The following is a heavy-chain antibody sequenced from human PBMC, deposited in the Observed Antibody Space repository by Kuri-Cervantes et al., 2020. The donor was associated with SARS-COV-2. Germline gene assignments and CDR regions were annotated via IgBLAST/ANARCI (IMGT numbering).Heavy chain of an antibody. V-gene: IGHV3-21*01. Sequence: GESLKISFAASGFTFSSYSMNWVRQAPGKGLEWVSSISSSSSYIYYADSVKGRFTISRDNAKNQLYPQMNSLRAEDTAVYYCARDSEVVVAPSAFDIWGQGTMVTVSS. CDR2: ISSSSSYI. CDR1: GFTFSSYS. J-gene: IGHJ3*02. D-gene: IGHD2-15*01. CDR3: ARDSEVVVAPSAFDI.